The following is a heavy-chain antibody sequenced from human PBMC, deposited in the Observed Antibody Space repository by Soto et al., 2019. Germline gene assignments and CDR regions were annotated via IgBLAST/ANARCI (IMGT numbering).Heavy chain of an antibody. CDR1: GFTFSDYY. CDR2: ISSSGSTI. J-gene: IGHJ5*02. D-gene: IGHD6-6*01. CDR3: ATSIAARRQSRFDP. Sequence: PGGSLRLSCAASGFTFSDYYMSWIRQAPGKGLEWVSYISSSGSTIYYADSVKGRFTISRDNAKNSLYLQMNSLRAEDTAVYYCATSIAARRQSRFDPWGQGTLVTVSS. V-gene: IGHV3-11*01.